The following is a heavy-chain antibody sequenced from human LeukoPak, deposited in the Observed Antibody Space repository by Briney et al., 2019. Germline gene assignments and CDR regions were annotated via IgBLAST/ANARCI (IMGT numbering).Heavy chain of an antibody. CDR1: GGSISGYY. CDR2: ISRDGST. D-gene: IGHD3-9*01. J-gene: IGHJ4*02. Sequence: PSEALSLTCTVSGGSISGYYWSWIRQSAGKGLECIGRISRDGSTNYNPSLKSRVAMSVDTSRNQFSLKLSSVTAADTAVYYCARQESNYDILTGYYTGSCFDYWGQGTLVTVSS. V-gene: IGHV4-4*07. CDR3: ARQESNYDILTGYYTGSCFDY.